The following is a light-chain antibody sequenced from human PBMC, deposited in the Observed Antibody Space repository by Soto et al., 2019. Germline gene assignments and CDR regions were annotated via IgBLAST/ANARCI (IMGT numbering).Light chain of an antibody. CDR1: QDIRNY. V-gene: IGKV1-27*01. Sequence: DIPMTQSPSSLSASVGDRVTITCRASQDIRNYLAWYQQKPGKVPKLLIYGASTLQSGVPSRFSGSGSGTDFTLTISSLQPEDVATYYCQKYNNAPKTFGQGTKVEIK. CDR2: GAS. CDR3: QKYNNAPKT. J-gene: IGKJ1*01.